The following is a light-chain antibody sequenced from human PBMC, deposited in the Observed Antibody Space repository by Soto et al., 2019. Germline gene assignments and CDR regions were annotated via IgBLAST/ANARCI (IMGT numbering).Light chain of an antibody. CDR3: SSFTSNYFYV. J-gene: IGLJ1*01. CDR1: SSDVGGYNY. Sequence: QSALTQPASVSGSPGQSITISCTGTSSDVGGYNYVSWYQQHPGKAPKLMIYEVSNRPSGVSYRFSGSKSGNTASLTISGLQAEDEADYYCSSFTSNYFYVFGPGTKVTVL. V-gene: IGLV2-14*01. CDR2: EVS.